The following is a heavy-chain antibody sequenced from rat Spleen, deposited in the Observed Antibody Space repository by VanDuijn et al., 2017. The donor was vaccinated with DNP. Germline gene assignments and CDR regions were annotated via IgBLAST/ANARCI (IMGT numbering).Heavy chain of an antibody. CDR2: ISNSGGDT. CDR3: AKGCYYSGGDYYFDY. CDR1: GFIFSNYD. J-gene: IGHJ2*01. D-gene: IGHD1-1*01. Sequence: EVQLVESGGGLVQPGRSLKVSCAASGFIFSNYDMAWVRQAPTKGLEWVASISNSGGDTYYRDSVKGRFTVSRDNAKSTLYLQMDSLRSEDTATYYWAKGCYYSGGDYYFDYWGEGVMVTVSS. V-gene: IGHV5-25*01.